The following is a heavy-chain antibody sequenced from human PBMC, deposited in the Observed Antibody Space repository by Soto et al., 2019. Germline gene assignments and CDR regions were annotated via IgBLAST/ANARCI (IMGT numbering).Heavy chain of an antibody. CDR2: IIPVSGPA. Sequence: QVQLVQSGAEVKKPGSSVKVSCKASGGTFGIYAFSWVRQAPGQGLEWMGGIIPVSGPAHYAQKFQGRVTITADESTSTAYMELSSLSSQDTAVYYCATALGSTSTSCTLDYWGQGTRVIVSS. CDR3: ATALGSTSTSCTLDY. V-gene: IGHV1-69*01. CDR1: GGTFGIYA. D-gene: IGHD2-2*01. J-gene: IGHJ4*02.